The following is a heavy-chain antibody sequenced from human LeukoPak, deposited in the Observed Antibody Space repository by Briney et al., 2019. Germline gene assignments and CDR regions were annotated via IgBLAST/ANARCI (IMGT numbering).Heavy chain of an antibody. V-gene: IGHV1-69*04. CDR1: RDTLSSSA. J-gene: IGHJ4*02. CDR3: ASAPYGDYRRPFDY. D-gene: IGHD4-17*01. CDR2: IIHTIRMT. Sequence: SAMDSCKDPRDTLSSSAISWVRQTPGQGLEWRGRIIHTIRMTNHAQKFQGRVTITADKSTITAYMELSSLRSEDTAVYYCASAPYGDYRRPFDYWAQGTLVTVPS.